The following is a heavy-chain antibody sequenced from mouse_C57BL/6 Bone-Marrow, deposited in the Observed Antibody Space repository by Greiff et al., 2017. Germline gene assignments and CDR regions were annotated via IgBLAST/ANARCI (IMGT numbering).Heavy chain of an antibody. V-gene: IGHV1-55*01. CDR1: GYTFTSYW. J-gene: IGHJ4*01. D-gene: IGHD1-1*01. CDR2: IYPGSGST. CDR3: ARPTEYYYYAMDY. Sequence: VQLQQPGAELVKPGASVKMSCKASGYTFTSYWITWVKQRPGQGLEWIGDIYPGSGSTNYNEKFKSKATLTVDTSSSTAYMQLSSLTSEDSAVDYCARPTEYYYYAMDYWGQGTSGTVSS.